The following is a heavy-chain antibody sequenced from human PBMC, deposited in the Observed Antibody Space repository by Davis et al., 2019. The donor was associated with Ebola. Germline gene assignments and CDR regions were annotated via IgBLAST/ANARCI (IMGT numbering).Heavy chain of an antibody. CDR1: GFTFGDYA. D-gene: IGHD2-15*01. CDR3: AKDLGYCSGGSCLYYYYYGMDV. CDR2: ISSSSSTI. V-gene: IGHV3-48*02. J-gene: IGHJ6*02. Sequence: GGSLRLSCTASGFTFGDYAMSWFRQAPGKGLEWVSYISSSSSTIYYADSVKGRFTISRDNAKNSLYLQMNSLRDEDTAVYYCAKDLGYCSGGSCLYYYYYGMDVWGQGTTVNVSS.